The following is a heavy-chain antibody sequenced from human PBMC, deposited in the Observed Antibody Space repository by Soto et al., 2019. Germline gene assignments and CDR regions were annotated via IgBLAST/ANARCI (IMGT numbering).Heavy chain of an antibody. Sequence: GESLKISCAASGFTFSSFWMDWVRQAPGKGLEWVANINPDGSEKHYVDSVKGRFTISRDNVRNSLYLQMSSLTAEDSALYYCSRSLNSWGQGTRVTVSS. J-gene: IGHJ4*02. CDR2: INPDGSEK. CDR3: SRSLNS. V-gene: IGHV3-7*01. CDR1: GFTFSSFW.